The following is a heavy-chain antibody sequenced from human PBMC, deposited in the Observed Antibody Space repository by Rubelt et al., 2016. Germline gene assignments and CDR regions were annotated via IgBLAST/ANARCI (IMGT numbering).Heavy chain of an antibody. CDR1: GFTFSSYS. CDR2: VSYDGSNK. Sequence: VQLVESGGGLVQPGGSLRLSCAASGFTFSSYSMNWVRQAPGKGLEWVAVVSYDGSNKYYADSVKGRFTISRVNSKNTLYLQMNSLRAEDTAGYHCARDRNGGRSDWHRDLWGRGTLVTVSS. J-gene: IGHJ2*01. D-gene: IGHD7-27*01. CDR3: ARDRNGGRSDWHRDL. V-gene: IGHV3-30*03.